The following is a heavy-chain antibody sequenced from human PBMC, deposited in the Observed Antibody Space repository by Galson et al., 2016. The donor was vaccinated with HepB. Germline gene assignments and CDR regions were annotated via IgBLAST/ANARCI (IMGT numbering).Heavy chain of an antibody. CDR3: AKDLQVSPLWFGESFPDD. D-gene: IGHD3-10*01. CDR2: ITAAGGVT. Sequence: SLRLSCAASGFTFRGYAMSWVRQAPGKGLEWLSAITAAGGVTYYADSVKGRFTIARDNSENTLYLEMSSLRVEDTAVYYCAKDLQVSPLWFGESFPDDWGQGTLVAVSS. J-gene: IGHJ4*02. V-gene: IGHV3-23*01. CDR1: GFTFRGYA.